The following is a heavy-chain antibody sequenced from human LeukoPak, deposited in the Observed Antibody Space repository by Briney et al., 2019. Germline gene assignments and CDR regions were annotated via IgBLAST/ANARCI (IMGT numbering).Heavy chain of an antibody. CDR3: AKDEAVAGSHEGYFDY. V-gene: IGHV3-23*01. CDR2: ISGSGGST. D-gene: IGHD6-19*01. J-gene: IGHJ4*02. Sequence: GGSLRLSCAASGFTFSSYGMSWVRQAPGKGLEWVSAISGSGGSTYYADSVKGRFTISRDNSKNTLYLQMNSLRAEDTAVYYCAKDEAVAGSHEGYFDYWGQGTLVTVSS. CDR1: GFTFSSYG.